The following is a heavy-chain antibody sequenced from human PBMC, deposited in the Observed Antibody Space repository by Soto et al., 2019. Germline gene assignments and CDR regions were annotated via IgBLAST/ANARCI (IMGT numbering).Heavy chain of an antibody. Sequence: GASVKVSCKASGVTFSSYAISWVRQAPGKGLEWMGGIIPIFGTANYAQKFQGRVTITADESTSTAYMELSSLRSEDTAVYYCARYRYSGSYYYYYYGMDVWGQGTTVTVSS. V-gene: IGHV1-69*13. CDR3: ARYRYSGSYYYYYYGMDV. D-gene: IGHD1-26*01. J-gene: IGHJ6*02. CDR1: GVTFSSYA. CDR2: IIPIFGTA.